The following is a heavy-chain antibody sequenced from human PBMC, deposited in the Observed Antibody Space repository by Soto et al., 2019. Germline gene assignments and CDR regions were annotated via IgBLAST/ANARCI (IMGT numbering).Heavy chain of an antibody. CDR1: GGSVSSGSYY. Sequence: SETLSLTCTVSGGSVSSGSYYWSWSRQPPGKGLEWIGYVYYTGSTHCNPSLKSRVTISVDTSRNQFSLKLNSVTAADTAVYYCARRASRSGWFDYWGQGTLVTVSS. D-gene: IGHD6-19*01. CDR2: VYYTGST. J-gene: IGHJ4*02. V-gene: IGHV4-61*01. CDR3: ARRASRSGWFDY.